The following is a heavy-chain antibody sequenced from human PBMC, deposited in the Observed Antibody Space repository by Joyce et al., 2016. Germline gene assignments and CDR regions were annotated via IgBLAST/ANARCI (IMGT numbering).Heavy chain of an antibody. CDR1: GFTFSTYS. J-gene: IGHJ4*02. V-gene: IGHV3-48*04. CDR2: IWPRSITI. CDR3: ARDITGSTNPFDS. Sequence: DVQLVESGGGLVQPGGSLRLSCAASGFTFSTYSMNWVRQTPGKGLAWVSYIWPRSITISHAASVEGRFTISRDNAKNSLYLQMNSLRAEDTAVYYCARDITGSTNPFDSWGQGTLVTVSS. D-gene: IGHD1-7*01.